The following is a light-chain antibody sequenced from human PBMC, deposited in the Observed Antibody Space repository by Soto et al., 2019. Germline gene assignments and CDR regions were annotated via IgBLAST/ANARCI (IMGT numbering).Light chain of an antibody. J-gene: IGKJ1*01. CDR1: QTVSRMY. CDR2: GAS. CDR3: QQYNNWPWT. V-gene: IGKV3D-7*01. Sequence: EIVLTQSPVTLSLSPGERATLSCRASQTVSRMYLSWFQQKPGQAPRLLIYGASTRATGIPARFSGSGSGTEFTLTISSLQSVDFAVYSCQQYNNWPWTFGQGTKVDIK.